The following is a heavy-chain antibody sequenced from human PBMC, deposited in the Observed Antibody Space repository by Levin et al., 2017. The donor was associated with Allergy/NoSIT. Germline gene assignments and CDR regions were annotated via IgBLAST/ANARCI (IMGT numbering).Heavy chain of an antibody. J-gene: IGHJ6*02. CDR1: GFTFSNYN. Sequence: GGSLRLSCAASGFTFSNYNMNWVRQAPGKGLEWVSSISISSSYIYYAVSVKGRFTISRDNAKNSLYLEMNSLRAEDTAVYYCAGGNPDYYYGMDVWGQGTTVTVSS. V-gene: IGHV3-21*01. D-gene: IGHD1-14*01. CDR2: ISISSSYI. CDR3: AGGNPDYYYGMDV.